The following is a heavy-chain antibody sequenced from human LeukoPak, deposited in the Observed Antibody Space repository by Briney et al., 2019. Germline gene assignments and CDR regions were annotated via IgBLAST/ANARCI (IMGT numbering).Heavy chain of an antibody. CDR2: IYYSGST. D-gene: IGHD3-9*01. V-gene: IGHV4-61*01. Sequence: SETLSLTCTVSGGSVSSGSYYWSWIRQPPGKGLEWIGYIYYSGSTNYNPSLKSRATISVDTSKNQFSLKLSSVTAADTAVYYCAREQTSYYDILTGYRYFDYWGQGTLVTVSS. CDR1: GGSVSSGSYY. CDR3: AREQTSYYDILTGYRYFDY. J-gene: IGHJ4*02.